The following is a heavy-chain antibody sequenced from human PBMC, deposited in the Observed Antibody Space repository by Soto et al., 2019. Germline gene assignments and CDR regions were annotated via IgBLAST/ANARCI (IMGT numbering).Heavy chain of an antibody. CDR3: ARDLSPAVGNLFYEAFDI. J-gene: IGHJ3*02. V-gene: IGHV3-7*01. CDR2: IRNDASVI. D-gene: IGHD2-2*01. CDR1: GFTFSTYW. Sequence: EVQWVESGGDLVQPGGSLRLSCAASGFTFSTYWTTWVRQAPGRGLEWVANIRNDASVIHYADSVEGRFTISRDNAKKSLYLQMSSLRAEDTAVYFCARDLSPAVGNLFYEAFDIWGQGTVVTVSS.